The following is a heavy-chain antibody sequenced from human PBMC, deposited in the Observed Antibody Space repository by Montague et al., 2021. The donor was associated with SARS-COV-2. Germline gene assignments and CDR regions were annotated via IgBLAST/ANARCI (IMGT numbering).Heavy chain of an antibody. CDR2: TYSRSKWYY. V-gene: IGHV6-1*01. CDR1: GDSVSSKTDA. D-gene: IGHD6-13*01. J-gene: IGHJ4*02. CDR3: ARDPRYSLSWSFDY. Sequence: CAISGDSVSSKTDACKWIRQSPSSPLESLGRTYSRSKWYYDYAVSVKSRMTISPDTSKNQFSLQLSSVTPEDRAVYYCARDPRYSLSWSFDYWGQGTLVTVSS.